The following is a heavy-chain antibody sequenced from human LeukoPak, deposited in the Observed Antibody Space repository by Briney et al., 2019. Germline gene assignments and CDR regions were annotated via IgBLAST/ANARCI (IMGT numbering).Heavy chain of an antibody. V-gene: IGHV3-21*01. Sequence: GGSLRLSCAASGFTFSSYSMNWVRQAPGKGLEWVSSISSSSSYIYYADSVKGRFTISRDNAKNSLYLQMNSLRAEDTAVYYCARVSSGYYSYYFDYWGQGTLVTVSS. CDR2: ISSSSSYI. D-gene: IGHD3-22*01. CDR3: ARVSSGYYSYYFDY. CDR1: GFTFSSYS. J-gene: IGHJ4*02.